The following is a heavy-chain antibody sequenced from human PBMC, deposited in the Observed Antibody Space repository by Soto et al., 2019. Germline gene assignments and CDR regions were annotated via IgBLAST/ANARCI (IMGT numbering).Heavy chain of an antibody. CDR1: GGNIRSGGYY. J-gene: IGHJ3*02. CDR3: ARGKYYYGSGSYYDAFDI. CDR2: IYYSGST. V-gene: IGHV4-31*03. Sequence: QSLTSTVSGGNIRSGGYYWSWIRQHPGKGLEWIGYIYYSGSTYYNPSLKSRVTISVDTSKNQFSLKLSSVTAADTAVYYCARGKYYYGSGSYYDAFDIWGQGTMVTVSS. D-gene: IGHD3-10*01.